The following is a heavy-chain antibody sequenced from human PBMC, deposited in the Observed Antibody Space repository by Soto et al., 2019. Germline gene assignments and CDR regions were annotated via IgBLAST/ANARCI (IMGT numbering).Heavy chain of an antibody. Sequence: QVQLAQSGAEVKKPGASVKVSCKASGYTFTSYGISWVRQAPGQGLVWMGWISAYNGNTNYAQKLQGIVTMNTDTSTSTAYMELRSLRSDDTAVYYCARDYYGSGRLNAHNWFDPWGQGTLVTVAS. CDR1: GYTFTSYG. CDR3: ARDYYGSGRLNAHNWFDP. CDR2: ISAYNGNT. J-gene: IGHJ5*02. V-gene: IGHV1-18*01. D-gene: IGHD3-10*01.